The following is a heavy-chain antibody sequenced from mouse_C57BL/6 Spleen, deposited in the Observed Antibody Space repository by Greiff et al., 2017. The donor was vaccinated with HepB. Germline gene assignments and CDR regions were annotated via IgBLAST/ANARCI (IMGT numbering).Heavy chain of an antibody. D-gene: IGHD4-1*01. CDR3: ARRWEGYFDV. Sequence: VQLQQPGAELVMPGASVKLSCKASGYTFTSYWMHWVKQRPGQGLEWIGEIDPSDSYTNYNQKFKGKSTLTVDKSSSTAYMQLSSLTSEDSAVYYCARRWEGYFDVWGTGTTVTVSS. CDR1: GYTFTSYW. CDR2: IDPSDSYT. V-gene: IGHV1-69*01. J-gene: IGHJ1*03.